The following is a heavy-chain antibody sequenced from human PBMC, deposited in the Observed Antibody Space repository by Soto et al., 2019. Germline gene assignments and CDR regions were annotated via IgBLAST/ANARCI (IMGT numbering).Heavy chain of an antibody. D-gene: IGHD5-18*01. J-gene: IGHJ6*02. CDR1: GFTFSSYA. CDR2: ISYDGSNK. CDR3: ARAVDTRVNGMDV. Sequence: PGGSLRLSCAACGFTFSSYAMHWVRQAPGKGLEWVAVISYDGSNKYYADSVKGRFTISRDNSKNTLYLQMNSLRAEDTAVYYCARAVDTRVNGMDVWGQGTTVTVSS. V-gene: IGHV3-30-3*01.